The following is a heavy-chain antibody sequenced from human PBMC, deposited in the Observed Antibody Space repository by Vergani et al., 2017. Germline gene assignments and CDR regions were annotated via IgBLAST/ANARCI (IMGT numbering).Heavy chain of an antibody. J-gene: IGHJ4*02. CDR2: IYSGGST. D-gene: IGHD5-24*01. CDR3: AKARAVEMATMYDY. CDR1: GFTVSSNY. Sequence: EVQLVESGGGLVQPGGSLRLSCAASGFTVSSNYMSWVRQAPGKGLEWVSIIYSGGSTYYADSVKGRFTISRDNSKNTLYLQMNSLRAEDTAVYYCAKARAVEMATMYDYWGQGTLVTVSS. V-gene: IGHV3-66*01.